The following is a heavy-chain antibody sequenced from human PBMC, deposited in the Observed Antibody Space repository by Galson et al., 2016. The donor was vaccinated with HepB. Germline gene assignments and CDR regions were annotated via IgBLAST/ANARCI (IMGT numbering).Heavy chain of an antibody. D-gene: IGHD1-1*01. Sequence: SLRLSCAASGFTFSSYGMHWVRQAPGKGLEWVAVIWYDGSNQYYADSGKGRFTISRDNSKNTLYLQMNSLRAEDTAVYYCAREINWNSYGMDVWGQGTTVTVSS. V-gene: IGHV3-33*01. CDR3: AREINWNSYGMDV. CDR1: GFTFSSYG. CDR2: IWYDGSNQ. J-gene: IGHJ6*02.